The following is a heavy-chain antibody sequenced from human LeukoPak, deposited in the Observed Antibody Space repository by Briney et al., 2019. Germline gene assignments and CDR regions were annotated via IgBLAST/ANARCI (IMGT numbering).Heavy chain of an antibody. V-gene: IGHV3-48*01. CDR3: ARDRGYGDYSDY. Sequence: GGSLRLSCAASGFTFSRYSMNWVRQAPGKWLEWVSYISISSDTIYYADSVKGRFTISRDNAKNSLYLQMNSLRAEDTAVYYCARDRGYGDYSDYWGQGTLVTVSS. D-gene: IGHD4-17*01. J-gene: IGHJ4*02. CDR2: ISISSDTI. CDR1: GFTFSRYS.